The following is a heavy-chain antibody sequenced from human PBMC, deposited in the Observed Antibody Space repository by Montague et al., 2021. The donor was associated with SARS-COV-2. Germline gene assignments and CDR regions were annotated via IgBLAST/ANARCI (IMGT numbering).Heavy chain of an antibody. CDR2: IYYSGST. Sequence: SETLSLTCTVSGGSISSYYWSWIRQPPGKGLEWIGYIYYSGSTNYNPSLKSRVTISVETSKNQFSLKLSSVTAADTAVYYCARHALGYFDWLNEGYFDYWGQGTLVTVSS. D-gene: IGHD3-9*01. CDR3: ARHALGYFDWLNEGYFDY. V-gene: IGHV4-59*08. J-gene: IGHJ4*02. CDR1: GGSISSYY.